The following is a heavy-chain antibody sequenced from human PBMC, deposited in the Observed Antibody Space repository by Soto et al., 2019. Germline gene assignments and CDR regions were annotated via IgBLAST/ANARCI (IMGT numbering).Heavy chain of an antibody. CDR2: ISSSGGFT. CDR3: MNAPYGMSGDFQYYYGMDV. Sequence: EVQLLEFGGGLVQPGGSLRLSCAASGLGLTFSTYPMSWVRQAPGKGLEWVSAISSSGGFTVYADSVKGRFTISRDNSKQNLYLQMNNLPAEDTALYYCMNAPYGMSGDFQYYYGMDVWGQGTTVAVSS. V-gene: IGHV3-23*01. CDR1: GLGLTFSTYP. D-gene: IGHD3-9*01. J-gene: IGHJ6*02.